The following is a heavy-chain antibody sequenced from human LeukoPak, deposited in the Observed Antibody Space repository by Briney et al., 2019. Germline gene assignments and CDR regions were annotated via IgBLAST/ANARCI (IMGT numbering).Heavy chain of an antibody. CDR1: GFTFSSYE. D-gene: IGHD3-10*01. Sequence: PGGSLRLSCAASGFTFSSYEMNWVRQAPGKGLEWVSYISSSGSTICYADSVKGRFTISRDNAKNSLYLQMNSLRAEDTAVYYCARVVPAAMPQLLWFGELDYWGQGTLVTVSS. CDR2: ISSSGSTI. V-gene: IGHV3-48*03. J-gene: IGHJ4*02. CDR3: ARVVPAAMPQLLWFGELDY.